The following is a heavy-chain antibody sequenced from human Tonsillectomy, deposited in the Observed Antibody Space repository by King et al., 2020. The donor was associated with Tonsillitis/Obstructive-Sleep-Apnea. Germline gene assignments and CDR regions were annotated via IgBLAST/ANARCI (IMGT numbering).Heavy chain of an antibody. V-gene: IGHV3-15*07. CDR3: TAARQDWSPSGFDY. D-gene: IGHD3/OR15-3a*01. Sequence: VQLVESGGGLVKPGGSLRLSCAGSGFTFTNAWMNWVRQAPGKGLEWVGRIKSKTDGGTTDYAAPVKGRFTISRDDSKNTLYLQMNSLKIEDTAVYYSTAARQDWSPSGFDYWGQGNLVTVSS. J-gene: IGHJ4*02. CDR2: IKSKTDGGTT. CDR1: GFTFTNAW.